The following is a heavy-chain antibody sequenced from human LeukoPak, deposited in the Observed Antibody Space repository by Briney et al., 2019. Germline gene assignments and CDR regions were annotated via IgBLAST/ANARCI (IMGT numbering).Heavy chain of an antibody. Sequence: GGSLRLSCVASGFTLSSYSMNWVRQAPGKGLEWVSVIYSGGSTYYADSVKGRFTISRDNSKNTLYLQMNSLRAEDTAVYYCARDNGIVGANADYWGQRTLVTVSS. CDR1: GFTLSSYS. J-gene: IGHJ4*02. V-gene: IGHV3-53*01. D-gene: IGHD1-26*01. CDR2: IYSGGST. CDR3: ARDNGIVGANADY.